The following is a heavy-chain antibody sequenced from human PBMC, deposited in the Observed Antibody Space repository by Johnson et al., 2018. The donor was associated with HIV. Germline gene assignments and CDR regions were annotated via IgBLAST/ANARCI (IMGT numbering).Heavy chain of an antibody. CDR1: GFTFRNAW. CDR3: ARRMVVGYHALDF. D-gene: IGHD2-21*01. J-gene: IGHJ3*01. V-gene: IGHV3-23*04. CDR2: ISGSGGST. Sequence: VQLVESGGGLVKPGGSLRLSCAVSGFTFRNAWVRWVRQAPGKGLAWVSAISGSGGSTYYAYSVGGRFTIFRDNAKSSLYLQMNSLRVEDTAIYYCARRMVVGYHALDFWGQGTVVSVPS.